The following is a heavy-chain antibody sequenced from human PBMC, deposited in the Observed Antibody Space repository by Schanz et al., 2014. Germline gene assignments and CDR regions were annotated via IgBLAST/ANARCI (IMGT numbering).Heavy chain of an antibody. CDR2: IGTAGDT. CDR3: ARVPYGSGSYWDY. D-gene: IGHD3-10*01. V-gene: IGHV3-13*01. J-gene: IGHJ4*02. CDR1: GFTLSSYA. Sequence: VQLVESGGGVVQPGRSLRLSCAAYGFTLSSYAMHWVRQAPGKGLEWVSAIGTAGDTFYLDSVKGRFTISRENAKNSLYLQMNSLRAGDTAVYYCARVPYGSGSYWDYWGQGTLXTVSS.